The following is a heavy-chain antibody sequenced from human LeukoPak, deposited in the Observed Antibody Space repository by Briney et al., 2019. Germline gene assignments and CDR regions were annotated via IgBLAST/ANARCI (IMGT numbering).Heavy chain of an antibody. J-gene: IGHJ5*02. CDR2: ISAYNGNT. D-gene: IGHD2-2*01. CDR1: GYTFNTYG. V-gene: IGHV1-18*01. CDR3: ARIACSSSCTYSGRRRLRGGSLDP. Sequence: ASVKVSCKASGYTFNTYGITWVRQAPGHGPEWMGWISAYNGNTSYAAKVQGRITVTKDTSASTAYLELRSLRSDDTAVYYCARIACSSSCTYSGRRRLRGGSLDPWGQGTLVTVSS.